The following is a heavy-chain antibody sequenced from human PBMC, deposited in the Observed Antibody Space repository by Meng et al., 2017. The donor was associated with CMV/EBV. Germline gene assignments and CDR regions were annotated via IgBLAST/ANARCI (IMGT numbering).Heavy chain of an antibody. CDR3: ARVAVADYYYGMDV. D-gene: IGHD6-19*01. CDR2: ISYDGSNK. Sequence: GESLKISCAASGFTFSSYAMHWVRQAPGKGLEWVAVISYDGSNKYYADSVKGRFTISRDNSKNTLYLQMNSLRAEDTAVYYCARVAVADYYYGMDVWGQGTTVTVSS. J-gene: IGHJ6*02. V-gene: IGHV3-30-3*01. CDR1: GFTFSSYA.